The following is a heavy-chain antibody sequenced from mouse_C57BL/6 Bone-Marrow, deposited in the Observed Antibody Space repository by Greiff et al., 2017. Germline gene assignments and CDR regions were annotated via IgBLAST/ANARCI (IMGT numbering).Heavy chain of an antibody. CDR3: APYGNCVGFAY. V-gene: IGHV1-82*01. CDR1: GYAFSSSW. D-gene: IGHD2-1*01. J-gene: IGHJ3*01. Sequence: QVQLKQSGPELVKPGASVKISCKASGYAFSSSWMNWVKQRPGKGLEWVGRIYPGDGDTNYNGKFKGKATLTAAKSSSTAYMQLSSLTSEDSAVXFCAPYGNCVGFAYWGQGTLVTVSA. CDR2: IYPGDGDT.